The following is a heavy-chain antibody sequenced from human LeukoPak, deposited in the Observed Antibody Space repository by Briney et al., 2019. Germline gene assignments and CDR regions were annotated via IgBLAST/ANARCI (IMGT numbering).Heavy chain of an antibody. J-gene: IGHJ6*02. CDR3: ARVAPPNYDILTGYGNYYYYYGMDV. CDR1: GGTFSSYS. Sequence: SVKVSCKASGGTFSSYSISWVRQAPGQGLEWMGRIIPILGTGNYAQKFQDRVTITADKSTSTAYMELSSLRSEDTAVYYCARVAPPNYDILTGYGNYYYYYGMDVWGQGTTVTVSS. CDR2: IIPILGTG. D-gene: IGHD3-9*01. V-gene: IGHV1-69*08.